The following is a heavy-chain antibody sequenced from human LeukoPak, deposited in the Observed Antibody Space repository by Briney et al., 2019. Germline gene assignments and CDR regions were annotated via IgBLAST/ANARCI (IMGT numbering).Heavy chain of an antibody. V-gene: IGHV3-21*01. CDR3: ARHEPRGSFSVDY. CDR2: ISSSSSYI. Sequence: GGSLRLSCAASGFTFSSYSMNWVRQAPGKGLEWVSSISSSSSYIYYADSVKGRFTISRDNAKKSLYLQMNSLRAEDTAVYYCARHEPRGSFSVDYWGQGTLVTVSS. D-gene: IGHD1-26*01. J-gene: IGHJ4*02. CDR1: GFTFSSYS.